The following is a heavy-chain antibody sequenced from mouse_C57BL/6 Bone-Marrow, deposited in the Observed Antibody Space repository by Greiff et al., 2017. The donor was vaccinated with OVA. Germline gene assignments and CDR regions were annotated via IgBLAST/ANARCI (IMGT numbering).Heavy chain of an antibody. D-gene: IGHD1-1*01. J-gene: IGHJ1*03. CDR2: IRNKANGYTT. CDR3: ARSYYYGSSYLYWYFDV. V-gene: IGHV7-3*01. CDR1: GFTFTDYY. Sequence: EVQLVESGGGLVQPGGSLSLSCAASGFTFTDYYMSWVRQPPGKALEWLGFIRNKANGYTTEYSASVKGRFTISRDNSQSILYLQMNALRAEDSATYYCARSYYYGSSYLYWYFDVWGTGTTVTVSS.